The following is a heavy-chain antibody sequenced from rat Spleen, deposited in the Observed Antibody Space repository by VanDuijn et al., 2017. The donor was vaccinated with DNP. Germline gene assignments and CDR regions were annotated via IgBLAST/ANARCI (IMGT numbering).Heavy chain of an antibody. Sequence: EVQLVESGGGLVQPGRSLKLSCAASGFTFSKYGMAWVRQAPTQGLEWVATISTGGGTLYYRDSVKGRFTVSRDNAKNTLYLQMNSLRSEDTATYYCARGRRATYAMDAWGQGTSVTVSS. V-gene: IGHV5S13*01. D-gene: IGHD1-11*01. CDR1: GFTFSKYG. CDR3: ARGRRATYAMDA. CDR2: ISTGGGTL. J-gene: IGHJ4*01.